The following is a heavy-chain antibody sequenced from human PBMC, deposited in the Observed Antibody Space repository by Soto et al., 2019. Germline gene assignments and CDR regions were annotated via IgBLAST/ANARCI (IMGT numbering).Heavy chain of an antibody. CDR1: GGSISSGGYY. CDR2: IYYSGST. V-gene: IGHV4-31*03. J-gene: IGHJ4*02. CDR3: ARDQNWNLFDY. D-gene: IGHD1-1*01. Sequence: SETLSLTCTVSGGSISSGGYYWSWIRQHPGKGLEWIGYIYYSGSTYYNPSLKSRVTISVDTSKNQFSLKLSSVTAADTAVYYCARDQNWNLFDYWGQGTLVTVSS.